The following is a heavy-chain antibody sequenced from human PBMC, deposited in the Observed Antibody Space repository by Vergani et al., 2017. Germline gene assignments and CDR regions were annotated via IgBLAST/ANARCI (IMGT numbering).Heavy chain of an antibody. CDR3: ARTLGRGKAAACTRPDY. D-gene: IGHD6-25*01. J-gene: IGHJ4*02. CDR1: GYTFTGYY. V-gene: IGHV1-2*04. CDR2: INPNSGGT. Sequence: QVQLVQSGAEVKKPGASVKVSCKASGYTFTGYYMHWVRQAPGQGLEWMGWINPNSGGTNYAQKFQGWVTMTRDTSISTDYMELSRLRSDETAVDYCARTLGRGKAAACTRPDYWGQGTLVTVSS.